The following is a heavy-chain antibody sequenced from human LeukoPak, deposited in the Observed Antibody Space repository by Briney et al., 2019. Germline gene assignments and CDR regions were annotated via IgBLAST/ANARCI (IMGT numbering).Heavy chain of an antibody. V-gene: IGHV3-48*04. Sequence: PGGSLRLSCAASGFTFSSFAMSWVRQAPGKGLEWVSYISSSGSTIYYADSVKGRFTISRDNAKNSLYLQMNSLRAEDTAEYYCARVSKTYSYGYLNDYWGQGTLVTVSS. CDR3: ARVSKTYSYGYLNDY. CDR2: ISSSGSTI. D-gene: IGHD5-18*01. CDR1: GFTFSSFA. J-gene: IGHJ4*02.